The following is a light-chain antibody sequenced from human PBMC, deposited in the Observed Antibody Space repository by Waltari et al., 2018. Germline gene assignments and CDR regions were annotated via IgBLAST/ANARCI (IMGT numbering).Light chain of an antibody. J-gene: IGLJ2*01. CDR3: YCAADSNVRV. V-gene: IGLV3-27*01. CDR1: VLAKKY. Sequence: SYELTQPSSVSVSPGQTARITCSGDVLAKKYVRWFQQKPGQAPVLVIYKDSERPSGIPDRISGSTSGTTVTLTISGAQVEDEADYYCYCAADSNVRVFGGGPSLTVL. CDR2: KDS.